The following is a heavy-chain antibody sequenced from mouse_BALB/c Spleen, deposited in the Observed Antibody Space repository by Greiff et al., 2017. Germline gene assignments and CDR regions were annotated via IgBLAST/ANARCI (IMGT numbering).Heavy chain of an antibody. CDR2: IRNKANGYTT. V-gene: IGHV7-3*02. CDR3: ARDKSRSGYAMDY. D-gene: IGHD3-1*01. J-gene: IGHJ4*01. CDR1: GFTFTDYY. Sequence: EVKLMESGGGLVQPGGSLRLSCATSGFTFTDYYMSWVRQPPGKALEWLGFIRNKANGYTTEYSASVKGRFTISRDNSQSILYLQMNTLRAEDSATYYCARDKSRSGYAMDYWGQGTSVTVSS.